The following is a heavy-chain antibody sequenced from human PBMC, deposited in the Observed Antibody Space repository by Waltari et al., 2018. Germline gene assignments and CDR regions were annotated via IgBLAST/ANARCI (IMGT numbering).Heavy chain of an antibody. V-gene: IGHV4-4*02. CDR3: ARDRGRGLYLDS. D-gene: IGHD2-15*01. CDR2: VRVSGRT. CDR1: GAYMRISDV. J-gene: IGHJ4*02. Sequence: QLQLQESGPGLVKPSGTLSLTCGVSGAYMRISDVWNWVRQPPGRGLEWIGQVRVSGRTNYHPAFASRVTVSVDASKNQFSLRLTAATAADTAVYYCARDRGRGLYLDSWGPGTLVTVSP.